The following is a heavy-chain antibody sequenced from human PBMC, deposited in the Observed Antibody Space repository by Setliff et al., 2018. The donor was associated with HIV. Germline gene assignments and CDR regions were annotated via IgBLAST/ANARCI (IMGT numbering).Heavy chain of an antibody. J-gene: IGHJ4*02. CDR1: GFTFSAYA. V-gene: IGHV3-23*01. CDR3: GNAWGRGSPSFESALMFDV. D-gene: IGHD3-10*01. Sequence: GGSLRLSCAASGFTFSAYAMTWVRRAPGKGLEWVSATTSNGRTTDYAESVRGRFTLSRDNSRNTLYLHMTSLRAEDTAIYYCGNAWGRGSPSFESALMFDVWGQGTLVTV. CDR2: TTSNGRTT.